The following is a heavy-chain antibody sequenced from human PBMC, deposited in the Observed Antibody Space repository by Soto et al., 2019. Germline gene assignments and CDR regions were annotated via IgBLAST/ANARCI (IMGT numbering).Heavy chain of an antibody. CDR3: AILGYCSSTSCYVVDY. CDR1: GYTFTGYY. CDR2: INPNSGGT. V-gene: IGHV1-2*04. J-gene: IGHJ4*02. D-gene: IGHD2-2*01. Sequence: QVQLVQSGAEVKKPGASVKVSCKASGYTFTGYYMHWVRQAPGQGLEWMGWINPNSGGTNYAQKFQGWVTMTRDTSISTAYMELSRLRSDDTAVYYCAILGYCSSTSCYVVDYWGQGTLVTVSS.